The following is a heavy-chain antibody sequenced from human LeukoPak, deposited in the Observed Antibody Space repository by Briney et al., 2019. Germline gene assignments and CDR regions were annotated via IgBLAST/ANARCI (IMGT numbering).Heavy chain of an antibody. Sequence: PGGSLRLSCAASGFTFSDYYMSWVRQAPGKGLEWVSVIYSGGSTYYADSVKGRFTISRDNSKNTLYLQMNSLRAEDTAVYYCARGAGYSYGLDYWGQGTLVTVSS. J-gene: IGHJ4*02. V-gene: IGHV3-53*01. CDR3: ARGAGYSYGLDY. CDR1: GFTFSDYY. D-gene: IGHD5-18*01. CDR2: IYSGGST.